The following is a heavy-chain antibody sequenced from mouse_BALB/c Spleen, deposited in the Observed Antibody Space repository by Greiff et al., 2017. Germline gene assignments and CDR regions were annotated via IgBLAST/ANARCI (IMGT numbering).Heavy chain of an antibody. CDR3: AREEGITTASFAY. CDR1: GFDFSRYW. D-gene: IGHD1-2*01. V-gene: IGHV4-1*02. J-gene: IGHJ3*01. CDR2: INPDSSTI. Sequence: EEQLQQSGGGLVQPGGSLKLSCAASGFDFSRYWMSWVRQAPGKGLEWIGEINPDSSTINYTPSLKDKFIISRDNAKNTLYLQMSKVRSEDTALYYCAREEGITTASFAYWGQGTLVTVSA.